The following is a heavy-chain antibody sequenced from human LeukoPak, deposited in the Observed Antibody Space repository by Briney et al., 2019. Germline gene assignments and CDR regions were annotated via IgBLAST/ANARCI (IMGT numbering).Heavy chain of an antibody. CDR1: GGSISSYY. D-gene: IGHD6-19*01. CDR3: ARLEQWLPDY. CDR2: IYYSGST. Sequence: TSETLSLTCTVSGGSISSYYWSWIRQPPGRGLEWIGYIYYSGSTNYNPSLKSRVTISVDTSKNQFSLKLSSVTAADTAVYYCARLEQWLPDYWGQGTLVTVSS. J-gene: IGHJ4*02. V-gene: IGHV4-59*01.